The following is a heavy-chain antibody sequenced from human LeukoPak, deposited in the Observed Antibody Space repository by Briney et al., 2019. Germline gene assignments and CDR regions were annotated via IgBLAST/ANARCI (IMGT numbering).Heavy chain of an antibody. D-gene: IGHD2-15*01. J-gene: IGHJ5*02. V-gene: IGHV3-23*01. CDR2: ISGSGGST. Sequence: PGGSLRLSCAASGFTFTNYAMSWVRQAPGKGLEWVSAISGSGGSTYYADSVKGRFTISRDNSKNTLYLQMNSLRAEDTAVYYCAKESLGYCSGGSCYSGVNWFDPWGQGTLVTVSS. CDR1: GFTFTNYA. CDR3: AKESLGYCSGGSCYSGVNWFDP.